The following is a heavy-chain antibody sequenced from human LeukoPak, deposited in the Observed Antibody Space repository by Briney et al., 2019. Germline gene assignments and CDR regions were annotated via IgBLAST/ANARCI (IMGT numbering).Heavy chain of an antibody. J-gene: IGHJ4*02. CDR1: GGSISSHY. V-gene: IGHV4-59*11. CDR3: ARSYDSSGYYPHPYDY. CDR2: IYYSGST. D-gene: IGHD3-22*01. Sequence: SETLSLTCTVSGGSISSHYWSWILQPPGKGLEWIGYIYYSGSTNYNPSLKSRVTISVDTSKNQFSLKLSSLTAADTAVYYCARSYDSSGYYPHPYDYWGQGTLVTVSS.